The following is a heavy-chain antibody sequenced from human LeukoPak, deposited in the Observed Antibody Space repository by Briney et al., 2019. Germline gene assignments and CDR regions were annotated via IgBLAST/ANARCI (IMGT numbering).Heavy chain of an antibody. CDR1: GFTFSSYA. J-gene: IGHJ4*02. V-gene: IGHV3-23*01. D-gene: IGHD6-6*01. Sequence: PGGSLRLSCAASGFTFSSYAMSWVRQAPGKGLYWVSTISGSVGSTYYADSVKGRFTISRDNAKNSLYLQMNSLRAEDTAVYYCARSGYVAARHFDYWGQGTLVTVSS. CDR2: ISGSVGST. CDR3: ARSGYVAARHFDY.